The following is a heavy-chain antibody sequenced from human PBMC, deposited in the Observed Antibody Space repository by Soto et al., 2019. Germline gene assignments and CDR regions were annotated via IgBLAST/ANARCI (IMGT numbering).Heavy chain of an antibody. Sequence: ASVKVSCKASGYTFTSYAMHWVRQAPGQRLEWMGWINAGNGNTKYSQKFQGRVTITRDTSASTAYMELRSLRSDDTAVYYCARLGQTDIVVVPDASSYMDVWGKGTKVTVSS. CDR2: INAGNGNT. D-gene: IGHD2-2*01. CDR1: GYTFTSYA. CDR3: ARLGQTDIVVVPDASSYMDV. J-gene: IGHJ6*03. V-gene: IGHV1-3*01.